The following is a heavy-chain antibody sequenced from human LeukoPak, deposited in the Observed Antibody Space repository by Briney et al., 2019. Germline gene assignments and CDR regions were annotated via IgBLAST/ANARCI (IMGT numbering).Heavy chain of an antibody. J-gene: IGHJ4*02. V-gene: IGHV3-23*01. D-gene: IGHD6-13*01. CDR2: ISDGGVGT. CDR3: AKVDRSSWYSSPFDY. CDR1: GFTFSSSA. Sequence: GGSLRLSCAASGFTFSSSAMSWVRQAPGTGLEWVSTISDGGVGTYYADSVKGRFTISRDNSKNTVHLQMDSLRAEDMAVYHCAKVDRSSWYSSPFDYWGQGTLVTVSS.